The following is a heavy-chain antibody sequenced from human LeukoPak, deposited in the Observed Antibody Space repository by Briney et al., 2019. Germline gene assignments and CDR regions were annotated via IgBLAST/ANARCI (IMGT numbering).Heavy chain of an antibody. V-gene: IGHV1-18*01. CDR1: GYTFTSYG. D-gene: IGHD6-19*01. J-gene: IGHJ4*02. CDR3: ARSSLAVAGSVFDY. CDR2: ISTYNGNT. Sequence: GASVKVCCKASGYTFTSYGISWVRQAPGQGLEWMGWISTYNGNTHYAQKLQGRVTMTTDTSTSTAYMELRSLRSDDTAVYYCARSSLAVAGSVFDYWGQGTLVTASS.